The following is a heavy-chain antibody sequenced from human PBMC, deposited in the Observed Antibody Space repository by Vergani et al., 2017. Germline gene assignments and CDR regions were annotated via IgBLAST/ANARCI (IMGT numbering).Heavy chain of an antibody. V-gene: IGHV1-46*03. CDR2: INPSGGST. D-gene: IGHD5-18*01. CDR1: RYTFTSYY. J-gene: IGHJ4*02. CDR3: ARVSLAWIQLWAFDY. Sequence: QVQLVQSGAEVKKPGASVKVSCKASRYTFTSYYMHWVRQAPGQGLEWMGIINPSGGSTSSAQKFQGRVTMTRDTSTSTVYMELSSLRSEDTAVYYCARVSLAWIQLWAFDYWGQGTLVTVSS.